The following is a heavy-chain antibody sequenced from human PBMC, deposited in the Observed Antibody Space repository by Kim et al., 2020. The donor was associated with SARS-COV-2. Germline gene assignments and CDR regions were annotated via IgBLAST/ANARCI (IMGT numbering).Heavy chain of an antibody. J-gene: IGHJ4*02. CDR2: IFHDGNTK. D-gene: IGHD5-12*01. V-gene: IGHV3-30*04. CDR1: GFSFSSYA. CDR3: ARDCQSFSGYNHVPDY. Sequence: GGSLRLSCTASGFSFSSYAMHWVRQAPGKGPEWLAVIFHDGNTKFYTNIVKGRFIISRDNLQSTVFLQMNSLRDDDTAMYFCARDCQSFSGYNHVPDYWGQGTLVTVSS.